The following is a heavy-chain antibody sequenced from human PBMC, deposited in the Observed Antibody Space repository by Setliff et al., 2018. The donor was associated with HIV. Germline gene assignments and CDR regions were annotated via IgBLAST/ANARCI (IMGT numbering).Heavy chain of an antibody. J-gene: IGHJ3*02. V-gene: IGHV3-30*02. D-gene: IGHD6-25*01. CDR1: GFTFSVHG. Sequence: GGSLRLSCAASGFTFSVHGMHWVRQAPGKGLEWVAFINYDESSEYYADSVKGRVSISRDNFRNTVDLQMSNPRPEDTAVYYCAKDGDYRSGDYDAFDIWGQGTMVTVSS. CDR3: AKDGDYRSGDYDAFDI. CDR2: INYDESSE.